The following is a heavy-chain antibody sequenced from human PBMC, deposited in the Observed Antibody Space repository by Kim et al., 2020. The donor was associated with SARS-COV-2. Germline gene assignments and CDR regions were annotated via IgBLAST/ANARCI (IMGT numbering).Heavy chain of an antibody. CDR2: ISDSGGST. V-gene: IGHV3-23*01. CDR1: GFTLSNYG. CDR3: ARGQVEIPLILLAILSPRHGVDH. Sequence: GGSLRLSCAASGFTLSNYGMNWVRQAPGKGLEWVSSISDSGGSTKYADSVKGRFTISRDSSKNTLYLQMSSLRVEDTAVYFCARGQVEIPLILLAILSPRHGVDHWARGTVDRVSS. D-gene: IGHD3-3*01. J-gene: IGHJ4*02.